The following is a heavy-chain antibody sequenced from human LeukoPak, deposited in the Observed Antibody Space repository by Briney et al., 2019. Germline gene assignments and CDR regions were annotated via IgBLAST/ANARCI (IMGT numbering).Heavy chain of an antibody. CDR2: IIPIFGTA. CDR1: GGTFSSYA. CDR3: ARFLGLGYYYGMDV. V-gene: IGHV1-69*01. D-gene: IGHD2/OR15-2a*01. J-gene: IGHJ6*02. Sequence: SVKVSCKASGGTFSSYAISRVRQAPGQGLEWMGGIIPIFGTANYAQKFQGRVTITADESASTAYMELSSLRSEDTAVYYCARFLGLGYYYGMDVWGQGTTVTVSS.